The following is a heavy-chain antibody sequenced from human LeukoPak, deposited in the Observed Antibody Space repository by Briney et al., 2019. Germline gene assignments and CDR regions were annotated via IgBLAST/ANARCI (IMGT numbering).Heavy chain of an antibody. CDR2: INSDGSST. V-gene: IGHV3-74*01. CDR3: AREGGSGNYDVAFDI. J-gene: IGHJ3*02. CDR1: RFTVSRSW. D-gene: IGHD3-16*01. Sequence: AGGSLRLSCAASRFTVSRSWMDWVRQAPGKGLVWVSRINSDGSSTNYADSVKGRFTISRDNAKDTLYLQMNSLRAEDTAVYYCAREGGSGNYDVAFDIWGQGTMVTVSS.